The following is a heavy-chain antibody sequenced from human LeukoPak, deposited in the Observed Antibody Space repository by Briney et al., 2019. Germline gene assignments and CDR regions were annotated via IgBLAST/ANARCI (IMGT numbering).Heavy chain of an antibody. J-gene: IGHJ4*02. CDR3: AKDPGSSSYGLDY. Sequence: GGSLRLSCAASGFTFSNYAMNWVRQAPGKGLEWVSAISGIDSTTYYADSVKGRFTISRDNSKNTLYLQMNSLRAEDTAIYYCAKDPGSSSYGLDYWGQGTLVTVSS. CDR2: ISGIDSTT. D-gene: IGHD5-18*01. V-gene: IGHV3-23*01. CDR1: GFTFSNYA.